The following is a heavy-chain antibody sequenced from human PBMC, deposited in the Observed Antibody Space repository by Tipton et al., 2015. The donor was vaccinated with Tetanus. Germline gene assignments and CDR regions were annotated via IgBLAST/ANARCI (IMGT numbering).Heavy chain of an antibody. V-gene: IGHV3-30*07. J-gene: IGHJ3*02. D-gene: IGHD6-6*01. Sequence: SRDNSKNTLYLQMNSLRAEDTAVYYCARDKVFVEKGNFDIWGQGTMVTVSS. CDR3: ARDKVFVEKGNFDI.